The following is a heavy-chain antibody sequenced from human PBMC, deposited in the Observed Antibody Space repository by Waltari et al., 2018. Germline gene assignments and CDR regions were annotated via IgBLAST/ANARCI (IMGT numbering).Heavy chain of an antibody. CDR2: TYYRSKWYN. D-gene: IGHD3-9*01. Sequence: QVQLQQSGPGLVKTSQTLSLTCAISGDSVSGNSAAWNWTRQSPSRGLEWLGRTYYRSKWYNDYAVSVKSRIIINPDTSKNQFSLHLNSVTPEDTAVYYCARGGVSYYDILTGYFDDSYGMDVWGQGTTVTVSS. V-gene: IGHV6-1*01. J-gene: IGHJ6*02. CDR1: GDSVSGNSAA. CDR3: ARGGVSYYDILTGYFDDSYGMDV.